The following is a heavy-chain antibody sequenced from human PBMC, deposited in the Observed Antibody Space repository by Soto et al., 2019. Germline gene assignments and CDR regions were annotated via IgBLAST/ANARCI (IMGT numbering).Heavy chain of an antibody. CDR2: IYYSGST. D-gene: IGHD3-22*01. CDR1: GGSISSGDYY. J-gene: IGHJ5*02. CDR3: VRDQSSMIGPRWFDP. V-gene: IGHV4-30-4*01. Sequence: QVQLQESGPGLVKPSQTLSLTCTVSGGSISSGDYYWSWIRQPPGKGLEWIGYIYYSGSTYYNPSLKSRVTISVDTSKNQFSLKLSSVTAADTAMYYCVRDQSSMIGPRWFDPWGQGTLVTVSS.